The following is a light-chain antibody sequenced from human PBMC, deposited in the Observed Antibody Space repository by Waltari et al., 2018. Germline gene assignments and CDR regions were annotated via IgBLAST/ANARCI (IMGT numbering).Light chain of an antibody. CDR3: SSRNGRANQVV. J-gene: IGLJ3*02. V-gene: IGLV3-19*01. CDR1: SLRTSY. CDR2: GKD. Sequence: SSELTQDPAVSVPLGQTVRFTCQGDSLRTSYASWYQLKPGQAPVLFIYGKDKRPSGITDRISGYSSGTTSSLTITGAQAEDEADYYCSSRNGRANQVVFAGGTKVTVL.